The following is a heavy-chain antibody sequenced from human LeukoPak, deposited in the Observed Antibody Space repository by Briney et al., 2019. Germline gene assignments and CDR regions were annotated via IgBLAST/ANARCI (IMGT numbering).Heavy chain of an antibody. CDR1: GGSISSKNW. CDR2: IYHTGST. D-gene: IGHD3-10*01. Sequence: SGTLSLTCAVSGGSISSKNWWIWVRQPPEKGLEWIGEIYHTGSTNYNPSLKSRVTMSVDKSKNQFSLKLSSVTAADTAIYYCARDTGGRGRLDAFDIWGQGTMVTVSS. J-gene: IGHJ3*02. CDR3: ARDTGGRGRLDAFDI. V-gene: IGHV4-4*02.